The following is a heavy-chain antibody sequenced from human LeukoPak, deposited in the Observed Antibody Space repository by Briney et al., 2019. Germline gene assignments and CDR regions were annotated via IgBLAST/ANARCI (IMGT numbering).Heavy chain of an antibody. CDR2: ISGSGGST. D-gene: IGHD2-2*01. V-gene: IGHV3-23*01. Sequence: PGGSLRLSCAASGFTFSSYAMSWVRQAPGKGLEWVSAISGSGGSTYYADSVKGRFTISRDNSKNTLYLQMNSLRAEDTAVYYCAKYDCSSTSCANFDYWGQGTLVTVSS. CDR3: AKYDCSSTSCANFDY. J-gene: IGHJ4*02. CDR1: GFTFSSYA.